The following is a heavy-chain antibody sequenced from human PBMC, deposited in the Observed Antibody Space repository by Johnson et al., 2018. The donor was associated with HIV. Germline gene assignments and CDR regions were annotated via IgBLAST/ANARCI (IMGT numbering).Heavy chain of an antibody. CDR2: ISSSGGTI. J-gene: IGHJ3*02. D-gene: IGHD3-10*01. CDR1: RFTFSDYY. Sequence: QVQLVESGGGLVKPGGSLRLSCAASRFTFSDYYMSWIRQTPGKGLEWVSYISSSGGTIYYADSVKGRFSISRDNAKNSLYLQMNSLRAEDTAVYYCARKVRFGPFDIWGQGTMVTVSS. V-gene: IGHV3-11*04. CDR3: ARKVRFGPFDI.